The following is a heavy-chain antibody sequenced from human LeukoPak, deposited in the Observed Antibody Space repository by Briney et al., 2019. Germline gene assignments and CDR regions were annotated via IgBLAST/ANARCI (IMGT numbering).Heavy chain of an antibody. CDR2: INHSGDT. D-gene: IGHD6-19*01. Sequence: SETLSLTCAVYGGSFSGYYRSWIRHPPGKGLEWIGVINHSGDTNYNPSPTSRDTISVDTSKNQFSLRLSAVTAADTAVYYCARGARWLGQYYQHWGESNLVTVSS. CDR3: ARGARWLGQYYQH. J-gene: IGHJ1*01. V-gene: IGHV4-34*01. CDR1: GGSFSGYY.